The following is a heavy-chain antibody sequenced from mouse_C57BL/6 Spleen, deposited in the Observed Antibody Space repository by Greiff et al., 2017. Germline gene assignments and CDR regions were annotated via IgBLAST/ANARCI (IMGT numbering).Heavy chain of an antibody. V-gene: IGHV1-52*01. CDR3: ARPYYDYDGSYWYFDV. J-gene: IGHJ1*03. CDR2: IDPSDSET. Sequence: VQLQQPGAELVRPGSSVKLSCKASGYTFTSYWMHWVKQRPIQGLEWIGNIDPSDSETHYNQKFKDKATLTVDKSSSTAYMQLSSLTSEDSAVYYCARPYYDYDGSYWYFDVWGTGTTVTVSS. CDR1: GYTFTSYW. D-gene: IGHD2-4*01.